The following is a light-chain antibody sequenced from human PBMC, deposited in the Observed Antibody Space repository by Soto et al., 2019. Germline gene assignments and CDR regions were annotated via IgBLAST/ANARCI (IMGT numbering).Light chain of an antibody. J-gene: IGKJ2*01. Sequence: DIVMTQSPDSLAVSLGERATINCKSSQSVLFSSNNKNYLAWYQQKPGQPPKLLIYWASTRESGVPDRFSGSGSGTDFTLTISSLQAEDVAVYYCQQYYPPPMYTFGQGTKLEIK. V-gene: IGKV4-1*01. CDR3: QQYYPPPMYT. CDR1: QSVLFSSNNKNY. CDR2: WAS.